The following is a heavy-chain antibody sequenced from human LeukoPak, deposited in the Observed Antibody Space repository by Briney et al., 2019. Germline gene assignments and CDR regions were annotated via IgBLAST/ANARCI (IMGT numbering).Heavy chain of an antibody. CDR3: AKEIYSDSSAYVGY. CDR2: ISYDGSNK. D-gene: IGHD3-22*01. CDR1: GSTFSSYA. V-gene: IGHV3-30*04. J-gene: IGHJ4*02. Sequence: GGSLRLSCAASGSTFSSYAMHWVRQAPGKGLEWVAVISYDGSNKYYADSVKGRFTISRDNSKNTLYLQMNSLRAEDTAVYYCAKEIYSDSSAYVGYWGQGTLVTVSS.